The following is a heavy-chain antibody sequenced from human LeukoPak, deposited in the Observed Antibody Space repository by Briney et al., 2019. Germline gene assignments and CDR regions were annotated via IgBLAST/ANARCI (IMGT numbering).Heavy chain of an antibody. CDR2: INPSSGGP. CDR1: GYTFTDYY. D-gene: IGHD2-21*01. Sequence: ASVKVSCKASGYTFTDYYIHWVRQAPGQGLEWMGWINPSSGGPNYAPKFQGRVTLTRDTSISTTYMELSSLRSDDTAVYYCARGDSDVTHHWGQGTLVTVSS. CDR3: ARGDSDVTHH. J-gene: IGHJ1*01. V-gene: IGHV1-2*02.